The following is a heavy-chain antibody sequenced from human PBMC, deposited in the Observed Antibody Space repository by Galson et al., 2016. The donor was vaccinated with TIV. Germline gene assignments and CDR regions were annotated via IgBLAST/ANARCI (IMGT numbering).Heavy chain of an antibody. V-gene: IGHV4-38-2*02. CDR3: IREGSTVTMHHYFGMDV. Sequence: SETPSLTCAVSGYSIKSGYFWGWIRQPPGKGRQWIGSIYESGTTYSNPSLKSRLTMSVDTSKNQFSLKLSSVTAADTAVYYCIREGSTVTMHHYFGMDVWGQGTSVTVSS. D-gene: IGHD4-17*01. CDR1: GYSIKSGYF. J-gene: IGHJ6*02. CDR2: IYESGTT.